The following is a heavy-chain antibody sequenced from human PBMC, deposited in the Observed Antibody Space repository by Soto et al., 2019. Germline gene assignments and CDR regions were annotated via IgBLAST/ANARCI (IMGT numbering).Heavy chain of an antibody. Sequence: PSETLSLTCTVSGGSISSYYWSWIRQPPGKGLEWIGYIYYSGSTNYNPSLKSRVTISVDTSKNQFSLKLSSVTAADTAVYYCARGREYCSSTSCLWYYYYYGMDVWGQGTTVTVSS. CDR3: ARGREYCSSTSCLWYYYYYGMDV. J-gene: IGHJ6*02. CDR2: IYYSGST. CDR1: GGSISSYY. V-gene: IGHV4-59*01. D-gene: IGHD2-2*01.